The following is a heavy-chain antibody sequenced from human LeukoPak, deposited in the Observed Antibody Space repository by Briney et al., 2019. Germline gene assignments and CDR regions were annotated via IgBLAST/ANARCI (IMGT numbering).Heavy chain of an antibody. J-gene: IGHJ5*02. CDR2: LSSTSATR. Sequence: PGGSPRLSCAASGFTFSDYSMNWVRQAPGKGLEWVSYLSSTSATRYYADSVKGRFTISRDNSKNTLYLQMNSLKTEDTAVYYCTTDDLDWLLSDWFDPWGQGTLVTVS. CDR1: GFTFSDYS. V-gene: IGHV3-48*01. CDR3: TTDDLDWLLSDWFDP. D-gene: IGHD3-9*01.